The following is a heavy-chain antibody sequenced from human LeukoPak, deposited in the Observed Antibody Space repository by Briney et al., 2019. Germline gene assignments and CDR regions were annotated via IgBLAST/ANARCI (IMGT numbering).Heavy chain of an antibody. D-gene: IGHD3-22*01. Sequence: GGSLRLSCEASGFTFSSNYMSWVRQAPGKGLEWVSAISGSGDSTFYADSVKGRFTISRDNSKNTLYLQMNSLRAEDTAVYYCARHTGSGYYYGNWGQGTLVTVSS. V-gene: IGHV3-23*01. CDR2: ISGSGDST. CDR3: ARHTGSGYYYGN. CDR1: GFTFSSNY. J-gene: IGHJ4*02.